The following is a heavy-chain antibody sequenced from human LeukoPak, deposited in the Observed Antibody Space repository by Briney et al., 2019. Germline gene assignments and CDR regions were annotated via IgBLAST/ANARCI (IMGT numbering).Heavy chain of an antibody. CDR2: TYYSGST. V-gene: IGHV4-39*01. CDR1: GGSISSINYY. CDR3: ARHSSPTLDYFDY. Sequence: SETLSLTCTVSGGSISSINYYWGWIRQPPGKGLDWIGSTYYSGSTDHNPSLKSRVTISVDTSKNQFSLKLTSVTAADTAVYYCARHSSPTLDYFDYWGQGILVTVS. J-gene: IGHJ4*02.